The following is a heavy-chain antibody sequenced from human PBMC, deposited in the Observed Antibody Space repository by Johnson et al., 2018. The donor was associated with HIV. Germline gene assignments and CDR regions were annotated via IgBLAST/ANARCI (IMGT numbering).Heavy chain of an antibody. CDR1: GFTFSSYD. D-gene: IGHD3-22*01. CDR3: AKLVGYYYDSSGYYAVDDAFDI. J-gene: IGHJ3*02. V-gene: IGHV3-23*04. CDR2: IRGSSGST. Sequence: VQLVESVGGLVQPGGSLRLSCAASGFTFSSYDMHWVRQATGKGLEWVSAIRGSSGSTYNADSVKGRFTISRDTSKNTLYLQINSLRAEDTAVYYCAKLVGYYYDSSGYYAVDDAFDIWGQGTMVTVSS.